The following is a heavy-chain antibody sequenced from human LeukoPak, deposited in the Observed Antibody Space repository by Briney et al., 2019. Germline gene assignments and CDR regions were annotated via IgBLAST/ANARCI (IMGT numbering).Heavy chain of an antibody. CDR1: GITFSSYW. V-gene: IGHV3-74*01. J-gene: IGHJ4*02. CDR2: INSDGSST. CDR3: AKGGSRHADY. D-gene: IGHD6-13*01. Sequence: GGSLRLSCAAPGITFSSYWMHWVRQAPGKGLVWVSRINSDGSSTSYADSVKGRFTISRDNTKNTLYLQMNSLRAEDTAVYYCAKGGSRHADYWGQGTLVTVSS.